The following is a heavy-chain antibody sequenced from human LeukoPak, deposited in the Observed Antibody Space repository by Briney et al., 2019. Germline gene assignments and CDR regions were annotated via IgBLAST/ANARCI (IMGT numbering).Heavy chain of an antibody. CDR3: ARAYYFDSSGYDDAFDI. D-gene: IGHD3-22*01. CDR1: GVSISSYY. V-gene: IGHV4-59*01. J-gene: IGHJ3*02. Sequence: SETLSLTCTVSGVSISSYYWNWIRQPPGKGLEWIGYISYSGSTSYNPSLKSRVTISLDTSKNQFSLKLSSVTAADTAVYYCARAYYFDSSGYDDAFDIWGQGTMVTVSS. CDR2: ISYSGST.